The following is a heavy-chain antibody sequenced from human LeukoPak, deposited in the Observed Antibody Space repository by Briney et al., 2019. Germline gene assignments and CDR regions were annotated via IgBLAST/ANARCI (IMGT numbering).Heavy chain of an antibody. CDR3: ARAGVTTTGFDY. D-gene: IGHD4-17*01. Sequence: VALISYDGRNKYYADSVKGHFTISRDNAKNSLYLQMNSLRAEDTAVYYCARAGVTTTGFDYWGQGTLVTVSS. CDR2: ISYDGRNK. J-gene: IGHJ4*02. V-gene: IGHV3-30*07.